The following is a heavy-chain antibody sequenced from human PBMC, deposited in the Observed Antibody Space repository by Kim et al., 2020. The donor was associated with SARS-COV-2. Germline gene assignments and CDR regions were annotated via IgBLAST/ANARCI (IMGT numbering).Heavy chain of an antibody. Sequence: GGSLRLSCAASGFTFSSYGMHWVRQAPGKGLEWVAVISYDGSNKYYADSVKGRFTISRDNSKNTLYLQMNSLRAEDTAVYYCARGGPEGFEFSPYYYGMDVWGQGTTVTVSS. CDR3: ARGGPEGFEFSPYYYGMDV. D-gene: IGHD3-16*02. CDR1: GFTFSSYG. J-gene: IGHJ6*02. CDR2: ISYDGSNK. V-gene: IGHV3-33*05.